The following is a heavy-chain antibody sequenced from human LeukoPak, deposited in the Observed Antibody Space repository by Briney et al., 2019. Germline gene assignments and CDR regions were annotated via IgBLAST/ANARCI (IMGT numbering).Heavy chain of an antibody. D-gene: IGHD5-12*01. J-gene: IGHJ5*02. Sequence: PSETLSLTCTVSGGSISSSNYYWGWIRQPPGKGLEWIGSIYYSGSTYYNPSLKSRVTISVDTSKNQFSLRLSSVTAADTAVYYCARHDIRRGYSGYGTNWFDPWGQGTLVTVSS. CDR3: ARHDIRRGYSGYGTNWFDP. V-gene: IGHV4-39*01. CDR2: IYYSGST. CDR1: GGSISSSNYY.